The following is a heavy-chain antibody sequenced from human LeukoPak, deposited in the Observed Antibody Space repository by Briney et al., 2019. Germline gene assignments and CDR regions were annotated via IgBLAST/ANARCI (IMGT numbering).Heavy chain of an antibody. CDR3: ARDLVWFGLGAAFDI. CDR2: INPNSGGT. Sequence: ASVKVSCKASGYTFTGYYMHWVRQAPGQGLEWMGWINPNSGGTNYAQKFQGRVTMTRDTSISTAYMELSRLRSDDTAVYYCARDLVWFGLGAAFDIWGQGTMVTVSS. J-gene: IGHJ3*02. D-gene: IGHD3-10*01. V-gene: IGHV1-2*02. CDR1: GYTFTGYY.